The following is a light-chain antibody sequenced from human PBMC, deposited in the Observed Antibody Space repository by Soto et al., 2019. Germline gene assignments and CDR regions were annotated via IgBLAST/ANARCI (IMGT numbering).Light chain of an antibody. J-gene: IGKJ4*01. CDR2: GAS. Sequence: EIGLTHSPGTLSLPPGESATLSCRASQSVSNRYLAWYQQRPGQAPRLLFYGASSRATGIPDRFSGSGSGTDFTLTISRLEPEDFAVYYCQQYGSSPTTVGGVTKVDIK. CDR3: QQYGSSPTT. CDR1: QSVSNRY. V-gene: IGKV3-20*01.